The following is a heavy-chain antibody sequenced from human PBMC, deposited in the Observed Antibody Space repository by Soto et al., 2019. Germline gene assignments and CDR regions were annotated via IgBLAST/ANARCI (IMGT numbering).Heavy chain of an antibody. V-gene: IGHV3-7*01. J-gene: IGHJ6*02. CDR2: INQDGSEK. Sequence: GSLRLSCAASGFSFSSYWMNWVRQAPGKGLEWVANINQDGSEKYYGDSVKGGFTISRDNSKNTLYLQMNSLRAEDTAVYYCARDFNLCMDVWGQGTTVTVSS. CDR1: GFSFSSYW. CDR3: ARDFNLCMDV.